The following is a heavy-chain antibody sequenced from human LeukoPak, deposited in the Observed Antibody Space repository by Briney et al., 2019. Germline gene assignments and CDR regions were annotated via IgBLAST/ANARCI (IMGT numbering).Heavy chain of an antibody. D-gene: IGHD3-16*01. CDR1: GSTFSDYH. V-gene: IGHV1-2*02. CDR2: INPKSGDA. J-gene: IGHJ4*02. Sequence: ASVKVSCKASGSTFSDYHINWVRQASGQGPEWMGWINPKSGDASYNQAFQGRVTMTGDTSISTAYMELNRLRSDDTAMYYCARGEYSNGYPYRLDSWGQGTLVTVSS. CDR3: ARGEYSNGYPYRLDS.